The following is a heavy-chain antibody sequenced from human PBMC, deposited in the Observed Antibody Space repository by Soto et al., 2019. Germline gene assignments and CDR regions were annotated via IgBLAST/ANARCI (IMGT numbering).Heavy chain of an antibody. V-gene: IGHV1-2*02. D-gene: IGHD6-19*01. CDR2: INPNSGGT. Sequence: PSVKVSCKASGYTSTGYYMHWVRQAPGQGLEWLGWINPNSGGTNYAQKFQARVTMTRDTSISTAYMELSRLRSDDTAVYYCARERTGSSGCYTMYYFDYWGQGTLVTVSS. CDR3: ARERTGSSGCYTMYYFDY. J-gene: IGHJ4*02. CDR1: GYTSTGYY.